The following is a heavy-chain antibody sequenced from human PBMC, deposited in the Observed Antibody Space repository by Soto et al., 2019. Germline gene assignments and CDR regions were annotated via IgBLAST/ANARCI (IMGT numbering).Heavy chain of an antibody. J-gene: IGHJ4*02. V-gene: IGHV4-39*01. CDR1: GGSISSSSYY. Sequence: QLQLQESGPGLVKPSETLSLTCTVSGGSISSSSYYWGWIRQPPGKGLEWIGSIYYSGSTYYNPSLKSRVTISVDTSKNQFSLKLSSVTAAETAVYYCARQDIVVVPAAIPIADYFDYWGQGTLVTVSS. CDR3: ARQDIVVVPAAIPIADYFDY. D-gene: IGHD2-2*01. CDR2: IYYSGST.